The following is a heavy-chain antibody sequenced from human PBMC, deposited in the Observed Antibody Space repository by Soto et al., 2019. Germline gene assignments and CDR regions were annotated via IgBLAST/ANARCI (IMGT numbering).Heavy chain of an antibody. V-gene: IGHV3-7*03. CDR2: IKQDGSEK. J-gene: IGHJ4*02. D-gene: IGHD3-3*01. CDR1: GFTFSSYW. Sequence: GGSLRLSCAASGFTFSSYWMSWVRQAPGKGLEWVANIKQDGSEKYYVDSVKGRFTISRDNAKNSLYLQMNSLRAEDTAVYYCARDYDFWSGYYHDYWGQGTLVTVSS. CDR3: ARDYDFWSGYYHDY.